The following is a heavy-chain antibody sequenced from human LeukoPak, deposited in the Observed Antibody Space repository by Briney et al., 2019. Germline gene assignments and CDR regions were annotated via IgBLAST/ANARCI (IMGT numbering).Heavy chain of an antibody. J-gene: IGHJ4*02. CDR2: ISWNSGSI. CDR3: AKGFYYYDSSGYYDY. CDR1: GSTFDDYA. Sequence: GGSLRLSCAASGSTFDDYAMHWVRQAPGKGLEWVSGISWNSGSIGYADSVKGRFTISRDNAKNSLYLQMNSLRAEDTALYYCAKGFYYYDSSGYYDYWGQGTLVTVSS. D-gene: IGHD3-22*01. V-gene: IGHV3-9*01.